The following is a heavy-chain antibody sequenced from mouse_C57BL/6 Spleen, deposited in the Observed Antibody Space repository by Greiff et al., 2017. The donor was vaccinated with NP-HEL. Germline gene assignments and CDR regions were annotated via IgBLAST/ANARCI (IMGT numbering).Heavy chain of an antibody. CDR3: AREGSTMVTGRAMDY. Sequence: EVQLQQSGPGLVKPSQSLSLTCSVTGYSITSGYYWNWIRQFPGNKLEWMGYISYDGSNNYNPSLKNRISITRDTSKNQFFLKLNSVTTEDTATYYCAREGSTMVTGRAMDYWGQGTSVTVSS. CDR1: GYSITSGYY. J-gene: IGHJ4*01. CDR2: ISYDGSN. D-gene: IGHD2-2*01. V-gene: IGHV3-6*01.